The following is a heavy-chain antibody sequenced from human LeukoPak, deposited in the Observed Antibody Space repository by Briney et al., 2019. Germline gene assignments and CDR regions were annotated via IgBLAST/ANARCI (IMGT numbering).Heavy chain of an antibody. Sequence: GRSLRLSCAASGFTFSTYGMHGVRQAPGKGLEWVAVISYDGSNKYYADSVKGRFTISRDNSKNTLYLQMNSLRAEDTAVYYCAKPEGSSWYVVMAYFQHWGQGTLVTVSS. D-gene: IGHD6-13*01. CDR2: ISYDGSNK. J-gene: IGHJ1*01. V-gene: IGHV3-30*18. CDR1: GFTFSTYG. CDR3: AKPEGSSWYVVMAYFQH.